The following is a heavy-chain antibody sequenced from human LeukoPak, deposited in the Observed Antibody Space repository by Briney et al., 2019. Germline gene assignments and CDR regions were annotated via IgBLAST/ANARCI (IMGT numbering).Heavy chain of an antibody. D-gene: IGHD4-17*01. V-gene: IGHV3-30*04. Sequence: GGSLRLSCAASGFMFSSYAVHWVHQAPGKGLEWVALISYDGTKKYYADSVKGRFTISRDNSKNTLYLQMNSLRAEDTAVYYCARDPDYGDYALFDYWGQGTLVTVSS. CDR1: GFMFSSYA. CDR3: ARDPDYGDYALFDY. J-gene: IGHJ4*02. CDR2: ISYDGTKK.